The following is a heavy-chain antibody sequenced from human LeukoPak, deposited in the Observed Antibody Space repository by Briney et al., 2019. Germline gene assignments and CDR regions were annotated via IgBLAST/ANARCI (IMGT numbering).Heavy chain of an antibody. Sequence: PGGSLRLSCVGSGFTFSDHYMDWVRQAPGKGLEWVANIKQDGSEKKYLDSVKGRFTISRDNAKNSMYLQMNSLRAEDTAVYYCARDEIYYDILTGCRHFDYWGQGTLVTVFS. J-gene: IGHJ4*02. D-gene: IGHD3-9*01. CDR3: ARDEIYYDILTGCRHFDY. CDR1: GFTFSDHY. CDR2: IKQDGSEK. V-gene: IGHV3-7*01.